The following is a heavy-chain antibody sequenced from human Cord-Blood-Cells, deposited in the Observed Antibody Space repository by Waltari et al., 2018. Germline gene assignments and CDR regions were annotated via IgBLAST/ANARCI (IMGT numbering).Heavy chain of an antibody. CDR3: ARKYSYGYYFDY. D-gene: IGHD5-18*01. CDR1: GFTVISNY. J-gene: IGHJ4*02. Sequence: EVQLVESGGGLIQPGGSLRLSCSDSGFTVISNYMSWVRQAPGKGLEWVSVIYSGGSTYYADSVKGRFTISRDNSKNTLYLQMNSLRAEDTAVYYCARKYSYGYYFDYWGQGTLVTVSS. V-gene: IGHV3-53*01. CDR2: IYSGGST.